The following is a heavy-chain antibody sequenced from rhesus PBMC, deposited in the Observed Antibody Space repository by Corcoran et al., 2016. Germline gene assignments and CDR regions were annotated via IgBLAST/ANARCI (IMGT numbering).Heavy chain of an antibody. V-gene: IGHV4-106*01. CDR1: GGSISDDYY. CDR2: IYGSGGVT. CDR3: ARDGYGYYFDY. Sequence: QVQLQESGPGLVKPSETLSLTCAVSGGSISDDYYWSWICQPPVKGLEWIGYIYGSGGVTNYNPSLKNRVTISIDTSKNQVSLKLSSVTAADTAVYYCARDGYGYYFDYGGQGVLVTVSS. D-gene: IGHD3-9*01. J-gene: IGHJ4*01.